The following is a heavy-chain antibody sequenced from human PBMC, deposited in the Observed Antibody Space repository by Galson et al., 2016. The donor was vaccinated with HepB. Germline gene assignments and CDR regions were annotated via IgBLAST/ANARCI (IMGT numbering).Heavy chain of an antibody. D-gene: IGHD6-19*01. V-gene: IGHV4-39*01. J-gene: IGHJ5*02. Sequence: SETLSLTCTVSGGSISSSSYYWGWIRQPPGKGLEWIGSIYYSGSTYYNPSLKSRVTISVDTSKNQFSLKLSSVTAADTAVYYCARHVPVQWLGGWFDPWGQGTLVTVSS. CDR2: IYYSGST. CDR1: GGSISSSSYY. CDR3: ARHVPVQWLGGWFDP.